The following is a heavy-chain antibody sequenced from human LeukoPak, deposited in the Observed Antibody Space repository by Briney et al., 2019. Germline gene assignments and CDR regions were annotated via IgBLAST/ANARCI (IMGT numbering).Heavy chain of an antibody. D-gene: IGHD3-9*01. CDR3: ARGFPYYDILTGYLQFDY. Sequence: ASVKVSCKASGGTFTSYYMHWVRQAPGQGLEWMGIINPSGGSTSYAQKFQGRVTMTRDTSTSTVYMELSSLRSEDTAVYYCARGFPYYDILTGYLQFDYWGQGTLVTVSS. CDR1: GGTFTSYY. CDR2: INPSGGST. J-gene: IGHJ4*02. V-gene: IGHV1-46*01.